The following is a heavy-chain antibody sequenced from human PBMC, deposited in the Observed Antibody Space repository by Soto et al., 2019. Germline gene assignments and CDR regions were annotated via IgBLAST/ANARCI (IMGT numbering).Heavy chain of an antibody. V-gene: IGHV3-30*18. CDR2: ISSGGGNE. J-gene: IGHJ4*02. Sequence: VQLVESGGCVVQPGRSLRLSCAASGFTFSSYGMHCVRQAPGEGLEWVALISSGGGNEYYADSVKGRCTISRDNSKNTVYLQKNRMTSEDPAVDNCAKGLVVRYYDYRGKGTLLTLPS. CDR3: AKGLVVRYYDY. D-gene: IGHD3-22*01. CDR1: GFTFSSYG.